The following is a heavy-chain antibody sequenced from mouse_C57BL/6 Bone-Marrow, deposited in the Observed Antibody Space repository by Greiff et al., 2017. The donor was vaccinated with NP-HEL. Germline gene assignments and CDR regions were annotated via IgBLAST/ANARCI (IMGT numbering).Heavy chain of an antibody. D-gene: IGHD1-1*01. Sequence: EVQLQQSGTVLARPGASVKMSCKTSGYTFTSYWMHWVKQRPGQGLEWIGAIYPGNSDTSYNQKFKGKAKLTAVTSASTAYMELSSLTNEDSAVYYCTIEGITTRDWYFDVWGTGTTVTVSS. J-gene: IGHJ1*03. CDR3: TIEGITTRDWYFDV. CDR1: GYTFTSYW. V-gene: IGHV1-5*01. CDR2: IYPGNSDT.